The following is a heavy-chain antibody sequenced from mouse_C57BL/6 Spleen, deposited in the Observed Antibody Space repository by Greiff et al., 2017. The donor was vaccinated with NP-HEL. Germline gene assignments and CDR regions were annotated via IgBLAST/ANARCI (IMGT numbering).Heavy chain of an antibody. Sequence: EVKLVESGGGLVKPGGSLKLSCAASGFTFSSYTMSWVRQTPEKRLEWVATISGGGGNTYYPDSVKGRFTISRDNAKNTLYLQMSSLRSEDTALYYCARRDTVVASYWYFDVWGTGTTVTVSS. J-gene: IGHJ1*03. D-gene: IGHD1-1*01. CDR2: ISGGGGNT. CDR3: ARRDTVVASYWYFDV. CDR1: GFTFSSYT. V-gene: IGHV5-9*01.